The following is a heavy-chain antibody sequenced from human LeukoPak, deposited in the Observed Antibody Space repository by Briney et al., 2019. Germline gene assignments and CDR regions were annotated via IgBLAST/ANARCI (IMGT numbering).Heavy chain of an antibody. CDR1: GGSFSGYY. CDR2: IYYSGST. CDR3: ASTMVRGVHFNFDY. D-gene: IGHD3-10*01. Sequence: SETLSLTCAVYGGSFSGYYWSWIRQPPGKGLEWIGSIYYSGSTYYNPSLKSRVTISVDTSKNQFSLKLSSVTAADTAVYYCASTMVRGVHFNFDYWGQGTLVTVSS. J-gene: IGHJ4*02. V-gene: IGHV4-34*01.